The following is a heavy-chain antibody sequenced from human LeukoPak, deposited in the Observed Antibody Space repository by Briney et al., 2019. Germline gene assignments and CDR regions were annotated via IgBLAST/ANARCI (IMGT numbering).Heavy chain of an antibody. J-gene: IGHJ4*02. D-gene: IGHD1-26*01. CDR1: GGTFSSYA. V-gene: IGHV1-69*04. Sequence: ASVKVSCKASGGTFSSYAISWVRQAPGQGLEWMGRIIPILGIANYAQKFQGRVTITADKSTSTAYMELRSLRSDDTAVYYCAREGGVGGKEDYWGQGTLVTVSS. CDR3: AREGGVGGKEDY. CDR2: IIPILGIA.